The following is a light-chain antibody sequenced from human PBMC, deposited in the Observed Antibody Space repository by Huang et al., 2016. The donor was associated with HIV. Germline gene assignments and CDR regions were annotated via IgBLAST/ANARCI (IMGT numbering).Light chain of an antibody. CDR2: GSS. CDR1: QSVFKN. V-gene: IGKV3-15*01. J-gene: IGKJ1*01. Sequence: ENLMTQSPSTLSVSPGESATLSCRASQSVFKNLAWYQQKPGKAPNILIYGSSTRAAGIPARFSGSGSGTDFTLTISSLQSEDFAVYYCQQYNTSPRTFGQGTKVEV. CDR3: QQYNTSPRT.